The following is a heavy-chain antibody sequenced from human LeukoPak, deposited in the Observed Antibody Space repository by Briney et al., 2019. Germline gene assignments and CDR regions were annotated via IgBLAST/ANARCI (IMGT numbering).Heavy chain of an antibody. CDR3: ARKYCSGGSCFSLSNWFDP. CDR1: GFTFSSYS. V-gene: IGHV3-21*01. Sequence: GSLRLSCAASGFTFSSYSMNWVRQAPGKGLEWVSSISSSSSYIYYADSVKGRFTISRDNAKNSLYLQMNSLRAEDTAVYYCARKYCSGGSCFSLSNWFDPWGQGTLVTVSS. CDR2: ISSSSSYI. J-gene: IGHJ5*02. D-gene: IGHD2-15*01.